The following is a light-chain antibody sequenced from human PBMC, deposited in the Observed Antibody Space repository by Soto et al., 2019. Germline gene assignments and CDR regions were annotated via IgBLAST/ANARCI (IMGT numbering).Light chain of an antibody. V-gene: IGKV3-15*01. Sequence: EILMTQSPDTLSVSPGESATLSCRASQRVYSNLAWYQQKPGQGPRLLIYGASSRATGIPARFSGSGSATEFTLTISSLQSEDFAVYFCQQYNRWPLTFGQGTKVDIK. CDR1: QRVYSN. CDR3: QQYNRWPLT. J-gene: IGKJ1*01. CDR2: GAS.